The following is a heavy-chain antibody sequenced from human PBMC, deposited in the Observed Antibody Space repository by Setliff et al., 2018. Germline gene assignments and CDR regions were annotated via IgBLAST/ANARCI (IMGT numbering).Heavy chain of an antibody. V-gene: IGHV3-48*03. Sequence: SLRLSCAASGFTFSSYEMNWVRQAPGKGLEWVSYISSSGSTIYYADSVKGRFTISRDNAKNSLYLQMNSLKTEDTAVYYCTTDSGSYRLWYYYYYMDVWGKGTTVTVSS. CDR2: ISSSGSTI. D-gene: IGHD1-26*01. CDR3: TTDSGSYRLWYYYYYMDV. J-gene: IGHJ6*03. CDR1: GFTFSSYE.